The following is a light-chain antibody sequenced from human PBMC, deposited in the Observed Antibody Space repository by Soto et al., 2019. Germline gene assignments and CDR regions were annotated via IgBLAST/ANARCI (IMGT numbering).Light chain of an antibody. Sequence: IVMTQSPATLSMSPGERATLSCRASQSLNRDLAWYQQKPGQSPRLLIFGASIRATGIPARFSGSGSGTEFTLTIGSLQSEDCALYYCQQYNNWPRATFGGGTKVDIK. V-gene: IGKV3-15*01. J-gene: IGKJ4*01. CDR3: QQYNNWPRAT. CDR2: GAS. CDR1: QSLNRD.